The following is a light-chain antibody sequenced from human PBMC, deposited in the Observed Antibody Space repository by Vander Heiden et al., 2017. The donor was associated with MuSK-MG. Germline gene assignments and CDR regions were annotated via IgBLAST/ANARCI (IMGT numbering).Light chain of an antibody. V-gene: IGKV4-1*01. J-gene: IGKJ1*01. CDR3: QQYYTTPHT. Sequence: DIVMTQSPDSLAVSLGERATINCKSSQSILYRSNSKNYLAWYQQKPGQPPKLLVYWASTRESGVPDRFSGSGSGTDFTLTISSLQADDVAVYYCQQYYTTPHTFGQGTKVXIK. CDR2: WAS. CDR1: QSILYRSNSKNY.